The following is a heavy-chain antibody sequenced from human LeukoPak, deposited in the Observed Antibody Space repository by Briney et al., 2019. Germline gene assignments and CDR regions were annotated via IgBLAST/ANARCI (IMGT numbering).Heavy chain of an antibody. D-gene: IGHD1-26*01. Sequence: SETLSLTCAVYGGSFSGYYWSWIRQPPGKGLEWIGEINHSGSTNYNPSLKSRVTISVDTSKNQFSLKLSSVTAADTAVYYCARDFTGIVGATTPRFLVYFDYWGQGTLVTVSS. J-gene: IGHJ4*02. CDR2: INHSGST. V-gene: IGHV4-34*01. CDR3: ARDFTGIVGATTPRFLVYFDY. CDR1: GGSFSGYY.